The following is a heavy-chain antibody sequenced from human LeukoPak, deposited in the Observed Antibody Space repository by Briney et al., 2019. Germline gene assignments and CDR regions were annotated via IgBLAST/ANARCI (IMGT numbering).Heavy chain of an antibody. CDR1: GGSISTYY. J-gene: IGHJ4*02. V-gene: IGHV4-59*08. CDR3: ARQLVGGSSGLGY. CDR2: MYYSGST. D-gene: IGHD2-15*01. Sequence: SETLSLTCTVSGGSISTYYWSWIRQPPGKGLEWIGYMYYSGSTNYSPSLKSRVTMSIDTSKNQFSLKLSSVTAADTAVYYCARQLVGGSSGLGYWGQGTLVTVSS.